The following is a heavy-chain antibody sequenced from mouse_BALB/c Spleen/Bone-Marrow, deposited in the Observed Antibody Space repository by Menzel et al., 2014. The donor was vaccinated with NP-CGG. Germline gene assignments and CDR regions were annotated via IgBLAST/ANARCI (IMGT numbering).Heavy chain of an antibody. V-gene: IGHV14-3*02. CDR2: IDPGNGNT. J-gene: IGHJ1*01. Sequence: VQLQQSGAELVKPGASVKLSCTDSGFNIKDTYMHWVKQRPEQGLEWIGRIDPGNGNTKYDSKFQNKTTITADTSSNTAYLQLSRLTSEATADYYGARREFITKIWYFDVWGAGTTVTVSS. D-gene: IGHD1-2*01. CDR3: ARREFITKIWYFDV. CDR1: GFNIKDTY.